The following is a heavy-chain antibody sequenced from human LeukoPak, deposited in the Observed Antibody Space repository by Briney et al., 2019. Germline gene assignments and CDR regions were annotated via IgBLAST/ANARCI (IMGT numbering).Heavy chain of an antibody. Sequence: PGGSLRLSCAASGFTFSSNWMHWVRQAPGKGLVWVSRVNSDGSTTNYAGSVKGRFTISRDNAKNTLYLQMNSLRAEDTAVYYCARHSYRNNYYYGMDVWGQGTTVTVSS. CDR1: GFTFSSNW. J-gene: IGHJ6*02. V-gene: IGHV3-74*01. D-gene: IGHD1-14*01. CDR2: VNSDGSTT. CDR3: ARHSYRNNYYYGMDV.